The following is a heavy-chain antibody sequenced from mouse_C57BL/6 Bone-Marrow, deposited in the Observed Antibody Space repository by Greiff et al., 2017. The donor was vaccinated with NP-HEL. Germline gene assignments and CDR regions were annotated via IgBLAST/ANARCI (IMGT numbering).Heavy chain of an antibody. CDR3: ARWRLLREGVDY. CDR2: IYPGNGYT. Sequence: VQLQQSGAELVRPGSSVKMSCKTSGYTFTSYGIHWVKQRPGQGLEWIGYIYPGNGYTEYNEKFKGKATLTSDTSSSTAYMQLSSLTSEDSAIYLCARWRLLREGVDYWGQGTAVTVSS. D-gene: IGHD1-1*01. J-gene: IGHJ4*01. CDR1: GYTFTSYG. V-gene: IGHV1-58*01.